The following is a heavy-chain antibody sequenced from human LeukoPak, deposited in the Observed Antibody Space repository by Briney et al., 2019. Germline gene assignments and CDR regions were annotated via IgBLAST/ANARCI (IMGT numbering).Heavy chain of an antibody. Sequence: SETLSLTCAVYGGSFSGYYWSWIRQPPGKGLEWIGEINHSGSTNYNPSLKSRITISVDTSKNQFSLKLSSVTAADTAVYYCARGFDAHNAFDIWGQGTMVTVSS. J-gene: IGHJ3*02. D-gene: IGHD3-9*01. CDR3: ARGFDAHNAFDI. CDR1: GGSFSGYY. CDR2: INHSGST. V-gene: IGHV4-34*01.